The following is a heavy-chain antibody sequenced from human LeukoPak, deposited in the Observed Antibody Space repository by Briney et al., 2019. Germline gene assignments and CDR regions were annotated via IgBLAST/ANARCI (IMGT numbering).Heavy chain of an antibody. V-gene: IGHV1-24*01. CDR1: GYTLTELS. J-gene: IGHJ4*02. D-gene: IGHD2-8*01. CDR3: ATLSVLGCCTNGVCSPPWDY. Sequence: GASVKVFCXVSGYTLTELSMHWVRQAPGKGLEWMGGFDPEDGETIYAQKFQGRVTMTEDTSTDTAYMELSSLRSEDTAVYYCATLSVLGCCTNGVCSPPWDYWGQGTLVTVSS. CDR2: FDPEDGET.